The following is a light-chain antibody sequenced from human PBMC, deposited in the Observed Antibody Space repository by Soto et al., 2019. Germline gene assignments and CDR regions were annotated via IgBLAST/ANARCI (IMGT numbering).Light chain of an antibody. Sequence: AIQLTQSPSSLSASVGDRDTIACRASQDIRYDLGWYQQKPGKAPKLLIYAASSLQSEVPSRFSGCGSGTDFTLTISSLQPEDFATYYCLQDYTYPWAFGQGTKVELK. V-gene: IGKV1-6*01. CDR1: QDIRYD. CDR2: AAS. J-gene: IGKJ1*01. CDR3: LQDYTYPWA.